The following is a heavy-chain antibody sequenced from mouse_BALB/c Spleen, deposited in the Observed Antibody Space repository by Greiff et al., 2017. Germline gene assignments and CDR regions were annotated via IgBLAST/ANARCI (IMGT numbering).Heavy chain of an antibody. Sequence: VQVVESGPGLVAPSQSLSITCTVSGFSLTGYGVNWVRQPPGKGLEWLGMIWGDGSTDYNSALKSRLSISKDNSKSQVFLKMNSLQTDDTARYYCAREGYYGSDYYAMDYWGQGTSVTVSS. CDR1: GFSLTGYG. CDR2: IWGDGST. CDR3: AREGYYGSDYYAMDY. J-gene: IGHJ4*01. V-gene: IGHV2-6-7*01. D-gene: IGHD1-1*01.